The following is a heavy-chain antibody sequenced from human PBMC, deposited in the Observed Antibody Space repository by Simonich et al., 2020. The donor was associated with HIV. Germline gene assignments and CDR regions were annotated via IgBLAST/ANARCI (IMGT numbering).Heavy chain of an antibody. V-gene: IGHV4-59*12. J-gene: IGHJ4*02. CDR2: IYYCGTT. D-gene: IGHD6-19*01. CDR3: ARGRPPGFSNGWYHFDF. Sequence: QVQLQESGPGLVKPSETLSLRCTVSGGSISSAYWSWTRQPPGKGLEWIGYIYYCGTTQYHPATKSRVTISVDTSKNQVSRKLSSATAADTAIYYCARGRPPGFSNGWYHFDFWGQGTLVTVSP. CDR1: GGSISSAY.